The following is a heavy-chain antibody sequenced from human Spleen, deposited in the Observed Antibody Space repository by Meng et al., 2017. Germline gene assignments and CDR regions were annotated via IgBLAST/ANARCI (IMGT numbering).Heavy chain of an antibody. D-gene: IGHD4/OR15-4a*01. V-gene: IGHV1-2*06. Sequence: ASVKVSCKPSGYNFPDYYIHWVRRAPGQGLEWMGRINPKSGDTHYAQKFQARFTMTGDTSTSTAYLELSGLRADDTAMYYCARGHCDGAPCHDAFGIWGKGTMVTVSS. CDR1: GYNFPDYY. CDR3: ARGHCDGAPCHDAFGI. CDR2: INPKSGDT. J-gene: IGHJ3*02.